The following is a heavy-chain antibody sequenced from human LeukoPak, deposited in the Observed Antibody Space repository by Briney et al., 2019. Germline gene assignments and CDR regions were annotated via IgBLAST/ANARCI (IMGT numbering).Heavy chain of an antibody. CDR2: ISAYNGNT. CDR1: GYTFTSYG. V-gene: IGHV1-18*01. CDR3: ARDQWYSSSWSTEGY. J-gene: IGHJ4*02. Sequence: ASVKVSCKASGYTFTSYGISWVRQAPGQGLEWMGWISAYNGNTNYAQKLQGRVTMTTDTSTSTAYMELSSLRSEDTAVYYCARDQWYSSSWSTEGYWGQGTLVTVSS. D-gene: IGHD6-13*01.